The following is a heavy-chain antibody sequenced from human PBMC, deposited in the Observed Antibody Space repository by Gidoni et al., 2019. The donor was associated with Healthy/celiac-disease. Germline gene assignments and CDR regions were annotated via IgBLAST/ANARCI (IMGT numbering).Heavy chain of an antibody. V-gene: IGHV4-34*01. D-gene: IGHD3-3*01. CDR1: GGSFSGYY. CDR3: ARAYIRLERGITIFGVVKEKTFDY. J-gene: IGHJ4*02. CDR2: INHSGST. Sequence: QVQLQQWGAGLLKPSETLSLTCAVYGGSFSGYYWSWLRQPPGKGLEWIGEINHSGSTNYNPSLKSRVTISVDTSKNQFSLKLSSVTAADTAVYYCARAYIRLERGITIFGVVKEKTFDYWGQGTLVTVSS.